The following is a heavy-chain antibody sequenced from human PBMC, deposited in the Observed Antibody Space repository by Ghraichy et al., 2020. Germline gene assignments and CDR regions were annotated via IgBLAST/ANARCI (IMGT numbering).Heavy chain of an antibody. CDR1: GDSVSSNSAA. D-gene: IGHD2-2*01. Sequence: SQTLSLTCAFSGDSVSSNSAAWNWIRQSPSRGLEWLGRTYYRSKWYNDYAVSVKSRITINPDTSKNQFSLQLNSVTPEDTAVYYCARGYCSSTSCYVRGWYAFDIWGQGTMVTVSS. CDR2: TYYRSKWYN. CDR3: ARGYCSSTSCYVRGWYAFDI. J-gene: IGHJ3*02. V-gene: IGHV6-1*01.